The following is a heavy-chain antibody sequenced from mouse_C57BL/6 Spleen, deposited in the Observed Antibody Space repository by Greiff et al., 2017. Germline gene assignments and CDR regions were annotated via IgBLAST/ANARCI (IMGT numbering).Heavy chain of an antibody. CDR2: INPSTGGT. Sequence: VQLKQSGPELVKPGASVKISCKASGYSFTGYYMNWVKQSPEKSLEWIGEINPSTGGTTYNQKFKAKATLTVDQSSSTAYMQLKSLTSEDSAVYYCARNYGSSSWFAYWGQGTLVTVSA. V-gene: IGHV1-42*01. CDR1: GYSFTGYY. J-gene: IGHJ3*01. CDR3: ARNYGSSSWFAY. D-gene: IGHD1-1*01.